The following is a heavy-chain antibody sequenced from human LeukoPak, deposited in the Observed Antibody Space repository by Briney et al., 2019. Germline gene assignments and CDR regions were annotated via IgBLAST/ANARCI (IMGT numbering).Heavy chain of an antibody. CDR2: IYYSGST. CDR1: GGSISSYY. J-gene: IGHJ4*02. V-gene: IGHV4-59*01. CDR3: ARAYSSGWALDY. D-gene: IGHD6-19*01. Sequence: SETLSLTCTVSGGSISSYYWSWIRQPPGKGLEWIGYIYYSGSTNYNPSLKSRVTISVDTSKNQFSLKLSSVAAADTAVYYCARAYSSGWALDYWGQGTLVTVSS.